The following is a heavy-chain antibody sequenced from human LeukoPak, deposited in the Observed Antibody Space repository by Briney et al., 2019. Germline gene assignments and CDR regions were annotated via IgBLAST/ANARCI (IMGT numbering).Heavy chain of an antibody. V-gene: IGHV1-69*05. CDR2: IIPIFGTA. J-gene: IGHJ6*03. CDR3: ARASYSSSWHYYYHYMDV. CDR1: GGTFSSYA. Sequence: SVKVSCKASGGTFSSYAISWVRQAPGQGLEWMGGIIPIFGTANYAQKFQGRVTITTDESTSTAYMELSSLRSEDTAVYYCARASYSSSWHYYYHYMDVWGKGTTVTVSS. D-gene: IGHD6-13*01.